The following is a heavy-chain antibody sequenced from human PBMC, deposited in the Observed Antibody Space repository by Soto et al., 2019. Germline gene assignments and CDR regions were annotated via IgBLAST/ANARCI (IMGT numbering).Heavy chain of an antibody. Sequence: EVQLVESGGGLVKPGGSLRLSCVASGFTFSSYEMNWVRQAPGKGLEWVSAISSSKNYMYYADSVKGRFTISRDNAKNSLYLQMNSLRAEDTAVYYCAREVISLGGPDAFDIWGQGTIVTVSS. CDR3: AREVISLGGPDAFDI. CDR2: ISSSKNYM. V-gene: IGHV3-21*01. D-gene: IGHD1-20*01. J-gene: IGHJ3*02. CDR1: GFTFSSYE.